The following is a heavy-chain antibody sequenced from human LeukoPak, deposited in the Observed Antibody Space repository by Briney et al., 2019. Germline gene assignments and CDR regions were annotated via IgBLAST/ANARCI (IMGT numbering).Heavy chain of an antibody. Sequence: SETLSLTCTVYGGSFSGYYWNWIRQPPGKGLEWIGEINHSLSTNYNPSLKSRVTISEDTSKNQFSLKLNSVTAADTAVYYCARGGPAAYFDYWGQGTLVTVSS. CDR3: ARGGPAAYFDY. J-gene: IGHJ4*02. D-gene: IGHD2-2*01. V-gene: IGHV4-34*01. CDR1: GGSFSGYY. CDR2: INHSLST.